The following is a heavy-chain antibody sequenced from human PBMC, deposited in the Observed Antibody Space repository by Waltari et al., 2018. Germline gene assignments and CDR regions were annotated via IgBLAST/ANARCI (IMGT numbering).Heavy chain of an antibody. CDR1: GGSISSHY. CDR2: IYDSGST. D-gene: IGHD2-15*01. J-gene: IGHJ4*02. V-gene: IGHV4-59*11. CDR3: ARGVVVVAATHFDY. Sequence: QVQLQESGPGLVKPSETLSLTCPVSGGSISSHYWSWIRQPPGKGLEWIGYIYDSGSTNYNPSLKSRVTISVDTSKNQFSLKLSSVTAADTAVYYCARGVVVVAATHFDYWGQGTLVTVSS.